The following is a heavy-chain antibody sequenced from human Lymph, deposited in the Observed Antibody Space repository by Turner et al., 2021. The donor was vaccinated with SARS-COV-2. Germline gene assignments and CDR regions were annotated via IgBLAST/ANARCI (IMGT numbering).Heavy chain of an antibody. CDR2: INPNSGGT. J-gene: IGHJ6*02. V-gene: IGHV1-2*02. CDR3: ARDVERYNDFWSGYSGGYGMDV. D-gene: IGHD3-3*01. Sequence: QVQLVQSGAEVKKPGASVKVSCKASGYTFTGSYMHWVRQAPGQGLEWMGWINPNSGGTNYAQKFQGRVTMTRDKSISAAYMELSRLRSDDTAVYYCARDVERYNDFWSGYSGGYGMDVWGQGTTVTVSS. CDR1: GYTFTGSY.